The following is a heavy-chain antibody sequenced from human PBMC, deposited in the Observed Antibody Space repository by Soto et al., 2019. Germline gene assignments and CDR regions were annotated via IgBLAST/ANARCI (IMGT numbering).Heavy chain of an antibody. CDR3: ARDLDGLHDDTSGPFPRPG. CDR1: GGSISGYY. J-gene: IGHJ1*01. Sequence: SETLSLTCTVSGGSISGYYWSWIRQPPGKGLEWIGYIHYSGSTNYNPSLKSRVTMSIDTAGNQFSLKVSSVTVADTAVYYCARDLDGLHDDTSGPFPRPGWGQGTLVTVSS. V-gene: IGHV4-59*08. D-gene: IGHD3-22*01. CDR2: IHYSGST.